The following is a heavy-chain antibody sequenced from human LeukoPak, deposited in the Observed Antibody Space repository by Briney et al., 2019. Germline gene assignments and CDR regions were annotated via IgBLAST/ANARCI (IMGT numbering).Heavy chain of an antibody. CDR1: GFTFSSYA. V-gene: IGHV3-23*01. CDR2: ISGSGGST. Sequence: GGSLRLSCAASGFTFSSYAMSWVRQAPGKGLEWVSAISGSGGSTYYADSVKGRFTISRDNSKNTLHLQMNSLRAEDTAVYYCAKYRTYYYDSSGHDWGQGTLVTVSS. D-gene: IGHD3-22*01. CDR3: AKYRTYYYDSSGHD. J-gene: IGHJ4*02.